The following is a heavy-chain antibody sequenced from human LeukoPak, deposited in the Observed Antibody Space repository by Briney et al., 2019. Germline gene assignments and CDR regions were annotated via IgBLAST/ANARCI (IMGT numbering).Heavy chain of an antibody. V-gene: IGHV3-66*01. J-gene: IGHJ3*02. Sequence: GGSLRLSCAASEFSVGSNYMTWVRQAPGKGLEWVSGISGDAGRTYYADSVKGRFTIYRDNSKNTLYLQMNSLRAEDTAVYYCARLVSALRAGDAFDIWGQGTMVTVSS. CDR1: EFSVGSNY. CDR2: ISGDAGRT. D-gene: IGHD5/OR15-5a*01. CDR3: ARLVSALRAGDAFDI.